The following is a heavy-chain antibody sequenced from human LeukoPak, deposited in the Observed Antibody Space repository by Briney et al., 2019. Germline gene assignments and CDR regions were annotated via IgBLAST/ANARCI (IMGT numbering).Heavy chain of an antibody. Sequence: SDTLSLTCTVSGGSISSYYWSWIRQTPGKGLEWIGYIYYSGSTNNNPSLKSRVTISVDTSKNQFSLKLSSVTAADTAVYYCARHERSYYYDSSGRFDYWGQGTLATVSS. J-gene: IGHJ4*02. CDR2: IYYSGST. D-gene: IGHD3-22*01. CDR3: ARHERSYYYDSSGRFDY. V-gene: IGHV4-59*08. CDR1: GGSISSYY.